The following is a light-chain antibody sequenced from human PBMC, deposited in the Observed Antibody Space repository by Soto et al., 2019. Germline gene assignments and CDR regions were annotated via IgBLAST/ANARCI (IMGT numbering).Light chain of an antibody. Sequence: EIVLTQSPATLSLSPGERATLSCRASQSVSTYLAWYQQKPGQAPRLLIYDASNRAAGIPARFSGGGSGTDFTLTIPCLDPEDFEVYYCQQRSDWPTFGGGTKVEIK. CDR2: DAS. J-gene: IGKJ4*01. V-gene: IGKV3-11*01. CDR3: QQRSDWPT. CDR1: QSVSTY.